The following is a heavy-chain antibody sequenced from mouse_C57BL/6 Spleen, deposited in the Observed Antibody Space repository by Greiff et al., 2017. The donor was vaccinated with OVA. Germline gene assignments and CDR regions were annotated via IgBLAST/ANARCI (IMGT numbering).Heavy chain of an antibody. J-gene: IGHJ3*01. CDR1: GYSITSGYY. Sequence: EVQLMESGPGLVKPSQSLSLTCSVTGYSITSGYYWNWIRQFPGNKLEWMGYISYDGSNNYNPSLKNRISITRDTSKNQFFLKLNSVTTEDTATYYCARDWDVMGFAYWGQGTLVTVSA. CDR3: ARDWDVMGFAY. CDR2: ISYDGSN. D-gene: IGHD4-1*01. V-gene: IGHV3-6*01.